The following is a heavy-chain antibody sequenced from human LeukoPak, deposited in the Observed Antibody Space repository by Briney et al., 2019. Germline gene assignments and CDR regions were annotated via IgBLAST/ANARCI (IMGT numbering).Heavy chain of an antibody. V-gene: IGHV3-30*14. CDR1: GFTFSSYA. Sequence: PGGSLRLSCAASGFTFSSYAMHWVRQAPGKGLEWVAVISYDGSNKYYADSVKGRFTISRDNSKNTVYLQLNSLRAEDTAVYYCARGGDTIGSIRSPFDIWGQGTMVTVSS. J-gene: IGHJ3*02. CDR3: ARGGDTIGSIRSPFDI. CDR2: ISYDGSNK. D-gene: IGHD3-22*01.